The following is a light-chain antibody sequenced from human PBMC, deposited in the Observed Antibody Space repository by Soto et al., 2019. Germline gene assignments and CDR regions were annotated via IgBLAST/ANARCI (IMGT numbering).Light chain of an antibody. CDR1: QGIGVD. CDR3: LQHRSYPWT. J-gene: IGKJ1*01. CDR2: GVF. V-gene: IGKV1-17*01. Sequence: IKITQSPSSLSASVGDRVTLPCRASQGIGVDLGWYQQQPGRAPKRLIYGVFNLQSGVPSRFSGSGSGTEFTLTISSLQPEDFATYYCLQHRSYPWTFGQGTKVEIK.